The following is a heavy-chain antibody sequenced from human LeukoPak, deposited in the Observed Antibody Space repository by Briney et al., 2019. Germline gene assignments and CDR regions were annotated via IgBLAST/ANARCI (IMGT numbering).Heavy chain of an antibody. CDR1: GFTFSRYG. Sequence: GGSLRLSCAASGFTFSRYGMHWVRQAPGKGLEWVAVIWDDGSNKYYADSVKGRFTISRDNSKNTLDLEMNSLRVEDTAVYYCASRSPASDYWGQGTLVTVSS. D-gene: IGHD2-2*01. V-gene: IGHV3-33*01. J-gene: IGHJ4*02. CDR2: IWDDGSNK. CDR3: ASRSPASDY.